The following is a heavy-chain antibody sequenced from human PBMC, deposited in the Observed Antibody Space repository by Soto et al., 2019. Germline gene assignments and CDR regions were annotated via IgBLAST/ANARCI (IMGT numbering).Heavy chain of an antibody. V-gene: IGHV4-59*01. CDR1: GGSISSYY. CDR3: ARDRAEGYDFWSGYYMVYAFDI. D-gene: IGHD3-3*01. CDR2: IYYSGST. Sequence: SETLSLTCTVSGGSISSYYWSWIRQPPGKGLEWIGYIYYSGSTNYNPSLKSRVTISVDTSKNQFSLKLSSVTAADTAVYYCARDRAEGYDFWSGYYMVYAFDIWGQGTMVTVSS. J-gene: IGHJ3*02.